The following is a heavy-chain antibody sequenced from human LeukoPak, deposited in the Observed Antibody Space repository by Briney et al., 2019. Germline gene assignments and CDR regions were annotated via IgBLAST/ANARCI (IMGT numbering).Heavy chain of an antibody. V-gene: IGHV3-43*02. D-gene: IGHD4-17*01. Sequence: GESLRLSCAASGFTFDDYAMHWVRQAPGKGLEWVSLISGGGGSTYYADSVKGRFTISRDNSKNSLYLQMSSLRTEDTALYYCAKVLMTTVTISTFDIWGQGTMVTVSS. CDR2: ISGGGGST. CDR3: AKVLMTTVTISTFDI. CDR1: GFTFDDYA. J-gene: IGHJ3*02.